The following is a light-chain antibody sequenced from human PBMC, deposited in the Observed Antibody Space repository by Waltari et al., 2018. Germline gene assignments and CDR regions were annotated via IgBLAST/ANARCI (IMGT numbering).Light chain of an antibody. Sequence: EVVLTQSPATLSVSPGERATLSCRASQNVNYYLAWYQQKDGQAPRLLIYGASTRATGIPDRFSGSGSGTEFTLSISSLQSEDFAIYYCQQYNVWPRTFGQGTRVEI. CDR2: GAS. CDR1: QNVNYY. CDR3: QQYNVWPRT. V-gene: IGKV3-15*01. J-gene: IGKJ1*01.